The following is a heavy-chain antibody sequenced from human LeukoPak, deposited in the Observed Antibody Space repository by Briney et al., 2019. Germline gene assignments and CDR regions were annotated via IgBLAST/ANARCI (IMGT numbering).Heavy chain of an antibody. CDR2: IYWNNDN. Sequence: SGPTLVNPTQTLTLTCTFSGFSLSTSGVGVGWIRQPPGKALEWLALIYWNNDNRYNPSLKTRPTITKDTSKNQVVLIMANMDPVDTATYYCAHYGDYRFLYYFDYWGQGTPVTVSS. V-gene: IGHV2-5*01. CDR3: AHYGDYRFLYYFDY. J-gene: IGHJ4*02. D-gene: IGHD4-17*01. CDR1: GFSLSTSGVG.